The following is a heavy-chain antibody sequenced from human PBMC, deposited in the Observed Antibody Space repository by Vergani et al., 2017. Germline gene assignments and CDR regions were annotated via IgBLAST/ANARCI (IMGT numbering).Heavy chain of an antibody. CDR2: LSASDRRT. Sequence: EVQLLESGGGLAQPGGSLRLSCAASGFTFIMHAMSWVRQAPGKGLEWVSTLSASDRRTHYADSVKGRFTISRDNSKDTLYLQMNSLRAEDTAVYYCARGYCTNSICREKVDSWGQGTLVTVSS. CDR1: GFTFIMHA. J-gene: IGHJ4*02. CDR3: ARGYCTNSICREKVDS. D-gene: IGHD2-8*01. V-gene: IGHV3-23*01.